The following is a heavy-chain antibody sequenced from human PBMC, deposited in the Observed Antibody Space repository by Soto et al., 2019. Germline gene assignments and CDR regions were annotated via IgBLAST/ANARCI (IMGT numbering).Heavy chain of an antibody. V-gene: IGHV3-33*01. J-gene: IGHJ4*02. CDR1: GFTFSSYG. D-gene: IGHD3-16*01. CDR3: ARDKGGGATTDFDY. CDR2: IWYDGSNK. Sequence: QVQLVESGGGVVQPGRSLRLSCAASGFTFSSYGMHWVRQAPGKGLEWVAVIWYDGSNKYYADSVKGRFTISRDNSKNTLYLQMNSLRAEDTAVYYCARDKGGGATTDFDYWGQGTLVTVSS.